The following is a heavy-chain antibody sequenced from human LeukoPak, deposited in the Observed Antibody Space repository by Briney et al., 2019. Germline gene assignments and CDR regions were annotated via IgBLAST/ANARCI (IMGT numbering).Heavy chain of an antibody. J-gene: IGHJ4*02. Sequence: GGSLGLSCAASGFTFSSYSMNWVRQAPGKGLEWVSYISSSSSTIYYADSVKGRFAISRDNAKNSLYLQMNSLRAEDTAVYYCAPMATIPDYWGQGTLVTVSS. CDR1: GFTFSSYS. D-gene: IGHD5-24*01. V-gene: IGHV3-48*01. CDR3: APMATIPDY. CDR2: ISSSSSTI.